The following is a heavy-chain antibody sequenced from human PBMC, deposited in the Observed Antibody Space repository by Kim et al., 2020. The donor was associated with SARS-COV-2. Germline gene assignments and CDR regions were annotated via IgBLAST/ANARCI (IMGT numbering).Heavy chain of an antibody. J-gene: IGHJ4*02. CDR2: ISYDGSNK. CDR3: AKNSGDGGRAFDY. D-gene: IGHD3-16*01. V-gene: IGHV3-30*18. CDR1: GFTFSSYG. Sequence: GGSLRLSCAASGFTFSSYGMHWVRQAPGKGLEWVAVISYDGSNKYYADSVKGRFTISRDNSKNTLYLQMNSLRAEDTAVYYCAKNSGDGGRAFDYWGQGTLVTVSS.